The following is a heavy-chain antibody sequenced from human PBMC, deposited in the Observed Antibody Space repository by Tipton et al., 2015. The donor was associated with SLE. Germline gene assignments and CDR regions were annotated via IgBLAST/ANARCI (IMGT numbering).Heavy chain of an antibody. CDR2: IYYSEST. V-gene: IGHV4-59*11. J-gene: IGHJ2*01. CDR1: GGSISSHY. D-gene: IGHD4-11*01. Sequence: TLSLTCTVSGGSISSHYWSWIRQPPGKGLEWIGYIYYSESTNYNPSLKSRVTISVDTSKNHFSLKLISVTAADTAVYYCAREFLNPVTTVHYYFDLWGRGTLVTVSS. CDR3: AREFLNPVTTVHYYFDL.